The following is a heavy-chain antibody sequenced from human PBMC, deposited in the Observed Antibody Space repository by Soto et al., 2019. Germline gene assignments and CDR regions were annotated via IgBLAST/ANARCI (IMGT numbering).Heavy chain of an antibody. V-gene: IGHV3-21*01. CDR2: ISSSSSYI. Sequence: EVQLVESGGGLVKPGGSLRLSCAASGFTFSSYSMTWVRQAPGKGLEGVSSISSSSSYIYYADSVKGRFTISRDNAKNSLYLQMNSLRAEDTAVYYCARGGYCSSTSCFYYYGMDVWGQGTTVTVSS. CDR1: GFTFSSYS. J-gene: IGHJ6*02. D-gene: IGHD2-2*01. CDR3: ARGGYCSSTSCFYYYGMDV.